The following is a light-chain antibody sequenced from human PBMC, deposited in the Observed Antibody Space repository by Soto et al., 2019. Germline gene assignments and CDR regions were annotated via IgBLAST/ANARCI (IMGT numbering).Light chain of an antibody. CDR3: SSYTSSSTLGVV. Sequence: QSALTQPASVSGSPGQSITISCTGTSSDIGGYNYVSWYQQHPGKAPKLMIYEVSNRPSGVSHRFSGSKSGSTASLTISELQADDEADYYCSSYTSSSTLGVVFGGGTRLTVL. J-gene: IGLJ2*01. V-gene: IGLV2-14*01. CDR2: EVS. CDR1: SSDIGGYNY.